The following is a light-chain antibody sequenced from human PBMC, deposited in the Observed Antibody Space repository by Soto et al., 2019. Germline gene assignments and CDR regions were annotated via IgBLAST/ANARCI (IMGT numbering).Light chain of an antibody. CDR2: EVS. J-gene: IGLJ1*01. CDR1: SSDVGDYNY. Sequence: QSVLTQPPSASGSPGQPVTISCTGTSSDVGDYNYVSWYQQHPGKAPKHMIYEVSKRPSGVPDRFSGSKSGNTASLTVSGLQAEDEADYYCTSYEGSNNYVFGTGTKVTVL. CDR3: TSYEGSNNYV. V-gene: IGLV2-8*01.